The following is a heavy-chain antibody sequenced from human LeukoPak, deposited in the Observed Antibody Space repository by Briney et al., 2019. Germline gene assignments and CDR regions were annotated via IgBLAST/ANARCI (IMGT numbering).Heavy chain of an antibody. CDR3: ARESTGTGRYNWYDL. V-gene: IGHV4-61*02. Sequence: PSETLSLTCSVSGGSFSSVTLYWSWIRQPAGKGLEWIGRGNARGSTDSNPSLRSRVTVSVETSKNPVSLSLSSVTAADTAVYYCARESTGTGRYNWYDLWGQGTLVTVSS. CDR1: GGSFSSVTLY. D-gene: IGHD5-24*01. J-gene: IGHJ4*02. CDR2: GNARGST.